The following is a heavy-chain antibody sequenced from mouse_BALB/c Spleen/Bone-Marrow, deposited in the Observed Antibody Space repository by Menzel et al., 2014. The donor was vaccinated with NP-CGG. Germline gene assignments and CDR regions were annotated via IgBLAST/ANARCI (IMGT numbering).Heavy chain of an antibody. D-gene: IGHD2-10*02. Sequence: SEAELVRPGSSVKISCKASGYPFSSYWMSWVKQRPGQGLEWIGQIYPGDGETNYNGKFKGNATLTADKSSSTAYMQLISLTSEDSAVYFCARKYGDYWGQGTTLTVSS. V-gene: IGHV1-80*01. CDR2: IYPGDGET. J-gene: IGHJ2*01. CDR1: GYPFSSYW. CDR3: ARKYGDY.